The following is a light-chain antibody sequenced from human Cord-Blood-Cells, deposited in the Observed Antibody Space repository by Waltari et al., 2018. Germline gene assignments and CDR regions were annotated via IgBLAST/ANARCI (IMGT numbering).Light chain of an antibody. V-gene: IGKV1-39*01. CDR3: QQSYSTPPT. Sequence: DIQMTKSPSSLSASVGARVTITCRASQSISSYLNWYQQKPGKAPKLLIYAASSLQSGVPSRFSGSGSGTDFTLTINSLQPEDFATYYCQQSYSTPPTFGQGTKVEIK. CDR1: QSISSY. J-gene: IGKJ1*01. CDR2: AAS.